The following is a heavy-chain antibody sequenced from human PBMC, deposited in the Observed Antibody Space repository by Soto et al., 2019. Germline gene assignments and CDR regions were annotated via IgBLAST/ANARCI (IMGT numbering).Heavy chain of an antibody. CDR3: ARGISLIVEVQRDAPDKYYFDS. J-gene: IGHJ4*02. D-gene: IGHD2-15*01. V-gene: IGHV4-34*01. Sequence: ASETLSLTCAVYGGSFSGYFWTWIRQSPGKGLEWIGEINHSGSTNSNPSLKSRVAISVDTSKNQISLKLRSVTAADTAVYYCARGISLIVEVQRDAPDKYYFDSWGQGTLVTV. CDR1: GGSFSGYF. CDR2: INHSGST.